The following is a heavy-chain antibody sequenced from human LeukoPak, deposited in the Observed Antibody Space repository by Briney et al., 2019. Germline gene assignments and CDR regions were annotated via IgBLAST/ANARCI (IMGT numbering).Heavy chain of an antibody. CDR2: VHYSGST. CDR3: ARTREEMAPSDAFDI. J-gene: IGHJ3*02. V-gene: IGHV4-59*01. D-gene: IGHD5-24*01. Sequence: PSETLSLTCTVSGGSISNYYWSWIRQPPGKGLEWIGYVHYSGSTNYNPALKSRVTISVDTSKNQFSLKLSSVTAADTAVYYCARTREEMAPSDAFDIWGQGTMVTVSS. CDR1: GGSISNYY.